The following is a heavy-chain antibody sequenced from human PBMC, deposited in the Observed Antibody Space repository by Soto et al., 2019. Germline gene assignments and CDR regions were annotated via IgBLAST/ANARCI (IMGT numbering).Heavy chain of an antibody. CDR2: ISGSGGST. V-gene: IGHV3-23*01. D-gene: IGHD3-22*01. J-gene: IGHJ4*02. CDR3: AKDQYYYDSSGYPRHDFDY. Sequence: HPGGSLRLACAASGFTFSSYAMSWVRQAPAQGLEWVSAISGSGGSTYYADSVKGRFTISRDNSKNTLYLQMNSLRAEDTAVYYCAKDQYYYDSSGYPRHDFDYWGQGTLVTVSS. CDR1: GFTFSSYA.